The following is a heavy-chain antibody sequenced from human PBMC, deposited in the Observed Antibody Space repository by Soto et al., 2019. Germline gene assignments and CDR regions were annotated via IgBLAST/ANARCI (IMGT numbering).Heavy chain of an antibody. D-gene: IGHD2-21*02. CDR3: ARKAFSRSDCYEWVACWLER. CDR1: GYNFTTYD. J-gene: IGHJ4*02. CDR2: ISPYNGDT. V-gene: IGHV1-18*01. Sequence: QVQLEQSGAEVKKPGASLKVSCKASGYNFTTYDIDWVRQPPGQGLEWLGWISPYNGDTNYAQKFQGRVTMTTDPSPPTDYMQLSSLISGDTAVYYCARKAFSRSDCYEWVACWLERWGQGSLVTVSS.